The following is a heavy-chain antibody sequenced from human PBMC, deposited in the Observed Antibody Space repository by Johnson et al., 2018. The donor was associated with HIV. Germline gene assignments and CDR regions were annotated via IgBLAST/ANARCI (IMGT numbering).Heavy chain of an antibody. V-gene: IGHV3-20*04. J-gene: IGHJ3*02. CDR3: ARDFVAFGECTAFDI. CDR1: GFMVADYG. CDR2: INWNGGSK. Sequence: VQLVESGGGVVRPGGSLRLSCAVSGFMVADYGMSWVRQVPGKGLEWVSGINWNGGSKGYADSAKGRFTISRDNARNYLYLQMNRLRAEDTALYYCARDFVAFGECTAFDIWGQGTRVTVSS. D-gene: IGHD3-10*01.